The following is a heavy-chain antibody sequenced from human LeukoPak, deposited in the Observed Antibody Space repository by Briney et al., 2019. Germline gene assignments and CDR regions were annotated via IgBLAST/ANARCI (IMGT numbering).Heavy chain of an antibody. J-gene: IGHJ4*02. CDR2: INPNSGGT. CDR3: ARAMVQGVNFDY. D-gene: IGHD3-10*01. Sequence: ASVKISCKASGYTFTGYYMHWVRQAPRQGLEWMGWINPNSGGTNYAQKFQGRVTMTRDTSISTAYMELSRLRSDDTAVYYCARAMVQGVNFDYWGQGTLVTVSS. V-gene: IGHV1-2*02. CDR1: GYTFTGYY.